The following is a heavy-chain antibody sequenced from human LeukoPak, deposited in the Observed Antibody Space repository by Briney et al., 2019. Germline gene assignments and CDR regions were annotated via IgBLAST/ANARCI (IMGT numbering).Heavy chain of an antibody. CDR2: IIPIFGTA. CDR3: ASGERKFRIAVAGTDYYYGMDV. V-gene: IGHV1-69*13. J-gene: IGHJ6*02. CDR1: GGTFSSYA. Sequence: SVTVSCKASGGTFSSYAISWVRQAPGQGLEWMGGIIPIFGTANYAQKFQGRVTITADESTSTAYMELSSLRSEDTAVYYCASGERKFRIAVAGTDYYYGMDVWGQGTTVTVSS. D-gene: IGHD6-19*01.